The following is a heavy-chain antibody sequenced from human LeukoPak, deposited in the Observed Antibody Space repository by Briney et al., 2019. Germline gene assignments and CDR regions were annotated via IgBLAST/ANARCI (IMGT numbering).Heavy chain of an antibody. D-gene: IGHD1-26*01. CDR2: IDPGDSDT. CDR3: GKWGSLYYFDY. J-gene: IGHJ4*02. Sequence: GESLKISCKGSGYSFTSYWIGGVRQMPGKGLGGMGIIDPGDSDTRYRPSFQGGVTISAAKSISTAYLQWSSLKASDTAMYYCGKWGSLYYFDYWGQGTLVTVSS. CDR1: GYSFTSYW. V-gene: IGHV5-51*01.